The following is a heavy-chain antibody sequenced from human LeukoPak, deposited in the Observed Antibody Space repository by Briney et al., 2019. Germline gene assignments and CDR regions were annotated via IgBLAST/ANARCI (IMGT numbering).Heavy chain of an antibody. Sequence: SETLSLTCAVYGGSFSGYYWSWIRQPPGKGLEWIGEINHSGSTNYNPSLKSRVTISVDTSKNQFSLKLSSETAADTAVYYCAREDEYSSSSHGYLWGQGTLVTVSS. CDR2: INHSGST. J-gene: IGHJ4*02. CDR1: GGSFSGYY. CDR3: AREDEYSSSSHGYL. D-gene: IGHD6-6*01. V-gene: IGHV4-34*01.